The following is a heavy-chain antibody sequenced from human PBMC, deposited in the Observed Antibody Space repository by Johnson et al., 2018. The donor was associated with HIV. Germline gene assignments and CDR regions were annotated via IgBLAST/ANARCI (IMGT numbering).Heavy chain of an antibody. D-gene: IGHD3-22*01. CDR2: ISYDGSNK. CDR1: GFTVSSNY. J-gene: IGHJ3*02. CDR3: AKAMGGWLLAHAFDI. V-gene: IGHV3-30*18. Sequence: QVQLVESGGGLVQPGGSLRLSCAASGFTVSSNYMSWVRQAPGKGLEWVAVISYDGSNKYYADSVKGRFTISRDNSKNTLYLQMNILRSEDMAVYYCAKAMGGWLLAHAFDIWGQGTMVTVSS.